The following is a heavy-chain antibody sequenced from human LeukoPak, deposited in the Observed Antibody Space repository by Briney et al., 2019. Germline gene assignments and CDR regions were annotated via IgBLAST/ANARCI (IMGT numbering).Heavy chain of an antibody. J-gene: IGHJ4*02. D-gene: IGHD6-19*01. CDR2: INHSGST. CDR3: ARGPRYSSGWYGY. V-gene: IGHV4-34*01. Sequence: NPSETLSLTCAVYGGSFSGYYWSWIRQPPGKGLEWIGEINHSGSTNYNPSLKSRVTISVDTSKNQFSLKLSSVTAADTAVYYCARGPRYSSGWYGYGGQGTLVTVSS. CDR1: GGSFSGYY.